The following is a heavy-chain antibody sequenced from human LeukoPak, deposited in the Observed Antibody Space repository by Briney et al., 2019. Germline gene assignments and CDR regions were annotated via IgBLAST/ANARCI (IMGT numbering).Heavy chain of an antibody. CDR3: AREYSSSSDY. D-gene: IGHD6-6*01. Sequence: GGSLRLSCAASGFTFSSYAMHWVRQAPSKGLEWVAVISYDGSNKYYADSVKGRFTISRDNSKNTLYLQMNSLRAEDTAVYYCAREYSSSSDYWGQGTLVTVSS. V-gene: IGHV3-30-3*01. CDR2: ISYDGSNK. J-gene: IGHJ4*02. CDR1: GFTFSSYA.